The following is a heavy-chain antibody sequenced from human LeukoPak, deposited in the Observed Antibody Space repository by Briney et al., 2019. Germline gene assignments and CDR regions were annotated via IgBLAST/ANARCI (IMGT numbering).Heavy chain of an antibody. CDR1: GGSISSSSYY. V-gene: IGHV4-39*07. CDR2: IYYSGST. Sequence: SQTLSLTCTVSGGSISSSSYYWGWIRQPPGKGLEWIGSIYYSGSTYYNPSLKSRVTISVDTSKNQFSLKLSSVTAADTAVYYCARISYSSWYLDYWGQGTLVTVSS. CDR3: ARISYSSWYLDY. J-gene: IGHJ4*02. D-gene: IGHD6-13*01.